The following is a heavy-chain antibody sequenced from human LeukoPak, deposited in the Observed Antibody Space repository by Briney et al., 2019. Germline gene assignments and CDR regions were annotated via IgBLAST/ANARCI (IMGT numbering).Heavy chain of an antibody. J-gene: IGHJ4*02. CDR1: GFTFTSYS. CDR3: TRGDYYDSSGYYSDY. Sequence: GGSLRLSCAASGFTFTSYSMNWVRQAPGKGLEWVSAISGSGGSTYYADSVKGRFTISRDNSKNTLYLQMNSLRAEDTAVYYCTRGDYYDSSGYYSDYWGQGTLVTVSS. CDR2: ISGSGGST. D-gene: IGHD3-22*01. V-gene: IGHV3-23*01.